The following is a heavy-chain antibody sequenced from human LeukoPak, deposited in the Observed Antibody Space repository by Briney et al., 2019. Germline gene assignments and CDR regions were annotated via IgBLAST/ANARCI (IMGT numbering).Heavy chain of an antibody. D-gene: IGHD3-10*01. Sequence: PSETLSLTCTVSGGSISSYHWSWIRQPAGKGLEWIGRIYTSGSTNYNPSLKSRVTMSVDTSKSQFSLELSSVTAADTAIYYCARVSDSRAVGPFDYWGQGTLVTVSS. CDR3: ARVSDSRAVGPFDY. CDR2: IYTSGST. CDR1: GGSISSYH. J-gene: IGHJ4*02. V-gene: IGHV4-4*07.